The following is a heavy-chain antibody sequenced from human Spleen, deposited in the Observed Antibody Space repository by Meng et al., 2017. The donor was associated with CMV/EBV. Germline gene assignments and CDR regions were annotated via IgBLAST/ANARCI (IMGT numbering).Heavy chain of an antibody. V-gene: IGHV5-51*01. CDR1: AFSSTTYW. D-gene: IGHD7-27*01. CDR2: IYPGDSDT. Sequence: KVSCKGSAFSSTTYWIGWVRQMPGKGLEWMGIIYPGDSDTRYSPSFQGQVTISADNSINTAYLQWSGLKAPDTAIYYCARQTGDQDYFDYWGQGTLVTVSS. J-gene: IGHJ4*02. CDR3: ARQTGDQDYFDY.